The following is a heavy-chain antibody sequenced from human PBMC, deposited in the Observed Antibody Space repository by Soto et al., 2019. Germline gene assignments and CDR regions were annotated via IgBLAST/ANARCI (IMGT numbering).Heavy chain of an antibody. D-gene: IGHD3-22*01. J-gene: IGHJ1*01. V-gene: IGHV3-48*02. CDR3: ARPNAEFYDSSGYYSPEYFQH. CDR1: GFTFSSYS. Sequence: EVQLVESGGGLVQPGGSLRLSCAASGFTFSSYSMNWVRQAPGKGLEWVSYISSSSSTIYYADSVKGRFTISRDNAKNSLYLQMNSLRDEDTAVYYCARPNAEFYDSSGYYSPEYFQHWGQGTLVTVSS. CDR2: ISSSSSTI.